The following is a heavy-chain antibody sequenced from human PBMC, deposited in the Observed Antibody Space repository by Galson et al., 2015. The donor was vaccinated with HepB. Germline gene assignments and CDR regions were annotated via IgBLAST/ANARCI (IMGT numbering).Heavy chain of an antibody. CDR2: IDPSDSYT. Sequence: QSGAEVKKPGESLRISCTGSGYSFTSYWISWVRQMPGKGLEWMGRIDPSDSYTNYSPSFQGHVTISADKSISTAYLQWSSLKASDTAMYYCASSDPIAAAGDYWGQGTLVTVSS. V-gene: IGHV5-10-1*01. CDR1: GYSFTSYW. J-gene: IGHJ4*02. D-gene: IGHD6-13*01. CDR3: ASSDPIAAAGDY.